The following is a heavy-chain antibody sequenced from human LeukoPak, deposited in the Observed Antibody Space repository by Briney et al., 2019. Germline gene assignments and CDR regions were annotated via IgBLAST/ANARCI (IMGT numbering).Heavy chain of an antibody. Sequence: NPSETLSLTCAVYGGSFSGYYWSWIRQPPGKGLEWIGEINHSGSTNYNPSLKSRVTISVDTSKNQFSLKLSSVTAADTAVYYCARTPFFRWLQIDYWGQGTLVTVSS. V-gene: IGHV4-34*01. CDR1: GGSFSGYY. J-gene: IGHJ4*02. CDR3: ARTPFFRWLQIDY. D-gene: IGHD5-12*01. CDR2: INHSGST.